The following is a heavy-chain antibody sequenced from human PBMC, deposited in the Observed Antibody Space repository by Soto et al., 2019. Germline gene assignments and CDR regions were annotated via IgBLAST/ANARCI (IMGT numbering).Heavy chain of an antibody. CDR3: ASLSWIPD. V-gene: IGHV4-30-4*01. CDR1: GGSIRSGDNY. D-gene: IGHD5-18*01. J-gene: IGHJ4*02. CDR2: IYHRGRT. Sequence: QVQLQESGPGLVRPSQTLSLTCTVSGGSIRSGDNYWSWIRQPPGKGLEWIGFIYHRGRTDYNPSLKSRVTMSIDTSKNQFSLNLSSVTAADTAVYYCASLSWIPDWGQGTLVTVSS.